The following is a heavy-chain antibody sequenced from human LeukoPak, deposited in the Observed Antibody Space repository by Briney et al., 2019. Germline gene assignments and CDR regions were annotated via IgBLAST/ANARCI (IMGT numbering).Heavy chain of an antibody. CDR2: IYSSGSA. J-gene: IGHJ5*02. Sequence: SETLSLTCTVTGDSINNYYWSWIRQPPGKGLEWIGTIYSSGSAKNNPSLKSRVTISVDTSKNQFSLKVTSVTAADTALYYCAGGSYYNFWSGFYWWFDPWGQGTLVPVSS. CDR3: AGGSYYNFWSGFYWWFDP. CDR1: GDSINNYY. D-gene: IGHD3-3*01. V-gene: IGHV4-59*01.